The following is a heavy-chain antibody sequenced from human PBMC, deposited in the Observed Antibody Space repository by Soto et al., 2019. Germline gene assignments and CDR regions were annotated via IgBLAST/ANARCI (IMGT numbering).Heavy chain of an antibody. Sequence: ASVKVSCKVSGYTLTELSMHWVRQAPGKGLEWMGGFDPEDGETIYAQKFQGRVTMTRDTSISTAYMELSRLRSDDTAVYYCARRPYRAAFDIWGQGTMVTVSS. V-gene: IGHV1-24*01. CDR1: GYTLTELS. D-gene: IGHD2-2*01. CDR3: ARRPYRAAFDI. J-gene: IGHJ3*02. CDR2: FDPEDGET.